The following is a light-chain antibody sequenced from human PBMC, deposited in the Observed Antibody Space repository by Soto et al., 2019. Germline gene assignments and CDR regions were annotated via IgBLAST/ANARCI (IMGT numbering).Light chain of an antibody. Sequence: DIQMTQSPSTLSASVGDRVTITCRASQSMSRWLAWYQQKPGKAPKLLIYKASTLESGVPLRFSGSGSGIEFTLTISSVQPDDSATYYCQQYSTSPYNFGQGTRLEIK. CDR3: QQYSTSPYN. CDR2: KAS. CDR1: QSMSRW. J-gene: IGKJ2*01. V-gene: IGKV1-5*03.